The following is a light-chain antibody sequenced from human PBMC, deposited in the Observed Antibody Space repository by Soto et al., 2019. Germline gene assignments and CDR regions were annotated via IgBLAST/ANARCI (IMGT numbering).Light chain of an antibody. CDR3: QQYGSSPWT. Sequence: EIVLTQSPGTLSLSPGERAALSCRARQSVSSNYLAWYQQKPGQAPSLLIYGASSRATGIPDRFSGSGSGTDFTLTISRLEPEDFAVYYCQQYGSSPWTFGQGTKVEIK. V-gene: IGKV3-20*01. CDR2: GAS. J-gene: IGKJ1*01. CDR1: QSVSSNY.